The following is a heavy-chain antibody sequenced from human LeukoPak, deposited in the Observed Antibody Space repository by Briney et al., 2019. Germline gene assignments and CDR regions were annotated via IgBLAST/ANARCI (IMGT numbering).Heavy chain of an antibody. V-gene: IGHV3-72*01. D-gene: IGHD6-19*01. CDR2: TTNKANSYTT. CDR3: GRLSRTGISIGWYFFDY. CDR1: GFTFSDHY. J-gene: IGHJ4*02. Sequence: GGSLRLSCAASGFTFSDHYIDWVRQAPGKGLEWVGRTTNKANSYTTKYAVSVKGRFTISRDDSKNSAYLQMSSLKMEDTAVYYCGRLSRTGISIGWYFFDYWGQGTLVTVSS.